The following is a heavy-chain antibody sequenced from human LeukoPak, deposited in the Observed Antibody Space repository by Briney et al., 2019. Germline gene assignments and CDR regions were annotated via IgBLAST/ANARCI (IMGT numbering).Heavy chain of an antibody. CDR2: IYYTGST. CDR3: ARRWGNIVGVTYEY. D-gene: IGHD3-16*01. J-gene: IGHJ4*02. CDR1: GSSITSVSHY. Sequence: SETLSLTCTISGSSITSVSHYWGWIRQPPGKGLEWIGDIYYTGSTYYSPSLRSRATMSVHTSENQFCLRLNSVTAVDTAVYYCARRWGNIVGVTYEYWGQGTLVTVSS. V-gene: IGHV4-39*01.